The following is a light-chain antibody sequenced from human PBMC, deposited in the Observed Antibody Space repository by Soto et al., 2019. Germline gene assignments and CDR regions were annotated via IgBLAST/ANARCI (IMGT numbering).Light chain of an antibody. CDR3: TSWTTSTTMI. CDR1: RSDIGAYNF. Sequence: QSALTQPASGSGSPGQSITISCTGTRSDIGAYNFVSWYQQHPGEVPKLILYDVNVRPSGVSNRFSGSKSGNTASLTISGLQAEDEADYYCTSWTTSTTMIFGGGTKLTVL. CDR2: DVN. V-gene: IGLV2-14*03. J-gene: IGLJ2*01.